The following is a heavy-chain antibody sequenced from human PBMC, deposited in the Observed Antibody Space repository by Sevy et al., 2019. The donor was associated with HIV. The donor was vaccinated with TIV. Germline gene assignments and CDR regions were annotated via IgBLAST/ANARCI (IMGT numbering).Heavy chain of an antibody. J-gene: IGHJ4*02. CDR2: INPNSGGT. D-gene: IGHD3-10*01. Sequence: ASVKVSCKASGYTFTDYYIHWVRQAPGQGLEWMGWINPNSGGTNYAQKFQGRVTMTRDTSISTAYMELSRLRSDDTAVYYCAGDALLRGGYLDYWGQGTLVTVSS. CDR3: AGDALLRGGYLDY. CDR1: GYTFTDYY. V-gene: IGHV1-2*02.